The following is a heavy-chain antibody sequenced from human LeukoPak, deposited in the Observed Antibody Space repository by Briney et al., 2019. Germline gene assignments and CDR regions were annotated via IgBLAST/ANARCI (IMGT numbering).Heavy chain of an antibody. Sequence: GESLKISCKASGYSFTYYWIGWVRQMPGKGLEWMGIMYPGDSNIRCSPSFQGQVTISADKSISTAYLQWGSLKASDTGMYYCARMSNIGADGDGFDPWGQGTLVTVSS. V-gene: IGHV5-51*01. D-gene: IGHD6-13*01. CDR3: ARMSNIGADGDGFDP. CDR1: GYSFTYYW. CDR2: MYPGDSNI. J-gene: IGHJ5*02.